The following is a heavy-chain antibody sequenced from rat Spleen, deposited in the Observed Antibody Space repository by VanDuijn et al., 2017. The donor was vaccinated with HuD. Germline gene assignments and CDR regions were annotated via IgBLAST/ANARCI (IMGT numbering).Heavy chain of an antibody. CDR3: ARHNSGYFDY. D-gene: IGHD4-3*01. Sequence: EVQLVESGGVLVQPGRSLRLSCAASGFTFSDYYMAWVRQAPKKGLEWVASISYEGSSTYYGDSVKGRFTISRDNAKSTLYLQMDSLRSEDTASYYCARHNSGYFDYWGQGVMVTVSS. CDR1: GFTFSDYY. CDR2: ISYEGSST. J-gene: IGHJ2*01. V-gene: IGHV5-22*01.